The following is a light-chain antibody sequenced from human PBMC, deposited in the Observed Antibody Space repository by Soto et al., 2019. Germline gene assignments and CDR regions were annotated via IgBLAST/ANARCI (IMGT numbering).Light chain of an antibody. CDR1: QDISSY. J-gene: IGKJ3*01. CDR2: VAS. CDR3: QQLNSYRGFT. V-gene: IGKV1-9*01. Sequence: DIQLTQSPSFLSASVGDRVTITCRASQDISSYLAWYQQKPGKAPKLLIYVASTLQSGVPSRFSGSGSGTQLTLTISSLQPEDFATYYCQQLNSYRGFTFGPGTKVDIK.